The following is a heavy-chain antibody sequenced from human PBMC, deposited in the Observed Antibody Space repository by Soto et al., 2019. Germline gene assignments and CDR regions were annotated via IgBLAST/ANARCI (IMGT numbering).Heavy chain of an antibody. Sequence: QVHLVQSGAEVKKHGASVKVSCKGYGYAFTTYGITWVRQAPGQGLEWMGWISAHNGNTNYAQKIQGRVTVTRDTSTSTAYMELRSLRSDDTAVYYCARGRYGDYWGQGALVTVSS. J-gene: IGHJ4*02. D-gene: IGHD1-1*01. CDR2: ISAHNGNT. V-gene: IGHV1-18*01. CDR3: ARGRYGDY. CDR1: GYAFTTYG.